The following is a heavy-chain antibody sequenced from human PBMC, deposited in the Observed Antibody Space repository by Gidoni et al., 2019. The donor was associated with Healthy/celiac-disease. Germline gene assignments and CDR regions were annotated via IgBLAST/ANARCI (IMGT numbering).Heavy chain of an antibody. CDR3: AREGPVWGELSLIY. J-gene: IGHJ4*02. CDR1: GFTFSSYG. V-gene: IGHV3-33*01. Sequence: QVQLVESGGGVVQPGRSLRLSCAASGFTFSSYGMHWVRQAPGKGLGWVAVIWYDGSNKYYADSVKGRFTISRDNSKNTLYLQMNSLRAEDTAVYYCAREGPVWGELSLIYWGQGTLVTVSS. CDR2: IWYDGSNK. D-gene: IGHD3-16*02.